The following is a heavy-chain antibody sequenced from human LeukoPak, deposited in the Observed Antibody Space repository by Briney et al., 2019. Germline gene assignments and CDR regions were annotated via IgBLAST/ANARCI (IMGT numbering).Heavy chain of an antibody. Sequence: GGSQRLSCAASGFTFSSYAMSWVRQAPGKGLEWVSAISGSGGSTYYADSVKGRFTISRDNSKNTLYLQMNSLRAEDTAVYYCAKGVPYYDILTGYSNLDYWGQGTPVTVSS. CDR3: AKGVPYYDILTGYSNLDY. CDR1: GFTFSSYA. D-gene: IGHD3-9*01. J-gene: IGHJ4*02. V-gene: IGHV3-23*01. CDR2: ISGSGGST.